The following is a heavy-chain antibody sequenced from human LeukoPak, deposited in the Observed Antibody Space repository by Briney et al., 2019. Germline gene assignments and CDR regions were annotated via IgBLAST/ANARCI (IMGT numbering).Heavy chain of an antibody. D-gene: IGHD2-15*01. V-gene: IGHV4-39*07. Sequence: SETLSLTCTVSGDSISSIPSSWGWIRQPPGKGLEWIGSISYRGSTYYNPSLKSRVTISVDTSKNQFSLKLSSVTAADTAVCYCARAWYCSGGSCYSAEKIDYWGQGTLVTVSS. CDR1: GDSISSIPSS. J-gene: IGHJ4*02. CDR2: ISYRGST. CDR3: ARAWYCSGGSCYSAEKIDY.